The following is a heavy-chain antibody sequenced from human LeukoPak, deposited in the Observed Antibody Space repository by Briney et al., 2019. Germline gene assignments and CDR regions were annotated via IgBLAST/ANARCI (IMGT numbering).Heavy chain of an antibody. CDR2: IYYSGST. V-gene: IGHV4-39*01. D-gene: IGHD3-22*01. CDR3: ARQGYYDSSGYYSGAFDI. J-gene: IGHJ3*02. Sequence: SETLSLTCTVSGVSISSSSYYWGWIRQPPGKGLEWIGSIYYSGSTYYNPSLKSRVTISVDTSKNQFSLKLSSVTAADTAVYYCARQGYYDSSGYYSGAFDIWGQGTMVTVSS. CDR1: GVSISSSSYY.